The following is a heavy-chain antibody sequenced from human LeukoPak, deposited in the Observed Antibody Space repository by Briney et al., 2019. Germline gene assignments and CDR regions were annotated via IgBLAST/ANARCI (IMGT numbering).Heavy chain of an antibody. V-gene: IGHV3-23*01. Sequence: GGSVRLCCAASGFTFSSYAMSWVRQAPGKGLEWVSAISGSGGSTYYADSVKGRFTISRDNSKNTLYLQMNSLRAEDTAVYYCARHARSGSETLYYFDYWGQGTLVTVSS. CDR2: ISGSGGST. CDR3: ARHARSGSETLYYFDY. J-gene: IGHJ4*02. CDR1: GFTFSSYA. D-gene: IGHD3-3*01.